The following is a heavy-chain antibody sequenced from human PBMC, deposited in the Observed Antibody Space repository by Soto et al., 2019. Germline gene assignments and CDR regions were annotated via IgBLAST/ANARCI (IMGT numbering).Heavy chain of an antibody. Sequence: PGESLKISCKGSGYSFTSYWIGWVRQMPGKGLEWMGIIYPSDSYTNYSPSFQGHVTISADNSISTAYLQWSSLKASDTATYYCARGGSGSHYYYGMDVWGQGTTVTVSS. CDR1: GYSFTSYW. D-gene: IGHD3-10*01. CDR3: ARGGSGSHYYYGMDV. CDR2: IYPSDSYT. V-gene: IGHV5-10-1*01. J-gene: IGHJ6*02.